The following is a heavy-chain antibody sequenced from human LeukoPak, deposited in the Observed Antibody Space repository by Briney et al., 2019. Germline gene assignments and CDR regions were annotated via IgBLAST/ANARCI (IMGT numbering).Heavy chain of an antibody. CDR1: GFTFSSYA. J-gene: IGHJ4*02. Sequence: GGSLRLSCAASGFTFSSYAMSWVRQAPGKGLEWVSAISGSGGSTYYADSVKGRFTISRDNSKNTLYLQMNSLRAEDTAVYYCAKEDGGSDYGGNPYFDYWGQGTLVTVSS. V-gene: IGHV3-23*01. D-gene: IGHD1-26*01. CDR2: ISGSGGST. CDR3: AKEDGGSDYGGNPYFDY.